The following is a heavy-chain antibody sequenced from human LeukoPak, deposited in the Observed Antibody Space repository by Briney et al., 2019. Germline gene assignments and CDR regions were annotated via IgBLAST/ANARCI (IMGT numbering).Heavy chain of an antibody. D-gene: IGHD6-13*01. CDR2: INKDESER. CDR1: GFTFSSYW. Sequence: PGGSLRLSCEASGFTFSSYWMTWVRQAPGKGLEWVANINKDESERYYVGSVQGRFTISRDNTKNSLYLQMNNLRAEDTAIYYCVKPKYTTTWYPLDCWGQGTLVSVSS. V-gene: IGHV3-7*03. CDR3: VKPKYTTTWYPLDC. J-gene: IGHJ4*02.